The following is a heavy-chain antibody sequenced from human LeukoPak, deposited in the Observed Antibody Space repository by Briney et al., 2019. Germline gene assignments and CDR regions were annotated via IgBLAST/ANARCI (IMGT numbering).Heavy chain of an antibody. D-gene: IGHD3-10*01. J-gene: IGHJ5*02. CDR2: IYPGDSDT. CDR1: GYSFTSFW. V-gene: IGHV5-51*01. CDR3: ARTPMVRDLYNWFDP. Sequence: GESLKISCQGSGYSFTSFWIGWVRQMPGKGLEWMGIIYPGDSDTRYSPSFHGQVIISADKSISTAYLQWSSLKASDTAMYYCARTPMVRDLYNWFDPWGQGTLVTVSS.